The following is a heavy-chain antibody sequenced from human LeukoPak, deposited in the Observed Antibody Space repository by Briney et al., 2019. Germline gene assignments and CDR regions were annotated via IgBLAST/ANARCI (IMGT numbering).Heavy chain of an antibody. CDR1: GGSITTNTYY. V-gene: IGHV4-39*01. CDR3: ARPMTSGSLNTFDI. J-gene: IGHJ3*02. D-gene: IGHD1-26*01. Sequence: PSETLSPTCTVSGGSITTNTYYWGWIRQPPGKGLEWIGGMYYSGSAYYNPSLKSRVTISVDTSKNQFSLNLSSVTAADTAVYYCARPMTSGSLNTFDIWGQGTVVTVSS. CDR2: MYYSGSA.